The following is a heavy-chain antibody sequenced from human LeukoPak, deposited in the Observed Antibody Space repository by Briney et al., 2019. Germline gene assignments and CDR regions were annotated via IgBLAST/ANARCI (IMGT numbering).Heavy chain of an antibody. D-gene: IGHD6-25*01. J-gene: IGHJ6*01. CDR3: AREADHHGMDV. Sequence: SQTLSLTCAISGDTFSSNSAAWNWFRQSPSIGLEWLVRTYYRSEWYNEYALSVKTRITVNSDTSKNQSALQRSCGTPEDTAVYYCAREADHHGMDVWGQGTTVTVSS. V-gene: IGHV6-1*01. CDR2: TYYRSEWYN. CDR1: GDTFSSNSAA.